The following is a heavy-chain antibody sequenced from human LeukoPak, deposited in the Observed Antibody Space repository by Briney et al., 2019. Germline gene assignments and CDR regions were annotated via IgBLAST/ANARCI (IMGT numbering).Heavy chain of an antibody. CDR1: GYTFTSYG. J-gene: IGHJ4*02. V-gene: IGHV1-18*01. CDR3: ARAVMGREIYDY. Sequence: ASVKVSCKASGYTFTSYGINWLRQAPGQGLEWMGWISPYNRNTDYAQKLQGRVTMTTDTSTSTAYMDLRSLRSDDTAVYYCARAVMGREIYDYWGQGTLVSVSS. CDR2: ISPYNRNT. D-gene: IGHD5-12*01.